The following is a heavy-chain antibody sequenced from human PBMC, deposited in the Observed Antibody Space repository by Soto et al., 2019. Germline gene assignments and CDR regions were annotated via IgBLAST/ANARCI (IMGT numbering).Heavy chain of an antibody. J-gene: IGHJ4*02. V-gene: IGHV3-23*01. CDR2: ISGSGGST. D-gene: IGHD1-26*01. CDR1: GFTFSSYA. Sequence: GGSLRLSCAASGFTFSSYAMSWVRQAPGKGLEWVSAISGSGGSTYYADSAKGRFTISRDNSKNTLYLQMNSLRAEDTAVYYCAKDRARSIVGATMDYFDYWGQGTLVTVSS. CDR3: AKDRARSIVGATMDYFDY.